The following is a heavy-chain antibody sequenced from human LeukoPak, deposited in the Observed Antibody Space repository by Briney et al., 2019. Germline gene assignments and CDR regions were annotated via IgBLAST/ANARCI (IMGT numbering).Heavy chain of an antibody. J-gene: IGHJ4*02. CDR3: ARDVTGGREV. CDR1: GFTFSDYY. V-gene: IGHV3-11*04. D-gene: IGHD2-21*02. Sequence: GGSLSLSCAASGFTFSDYYMSWIRQAPGKGLEWVSYADSVEGRFTISRDRAKNTLYLQMNSLRVEDTAVYFCARDVTGGREVWGQGTLVTVSS.